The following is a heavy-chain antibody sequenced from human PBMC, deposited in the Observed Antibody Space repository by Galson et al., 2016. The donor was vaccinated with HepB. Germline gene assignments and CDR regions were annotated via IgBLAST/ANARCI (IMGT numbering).Heavy chain of an antibody. CDR2: IYPGDSEA. V-gene: IGHV5-51*01. D-gene: IGHD2-15*01. J-gene: IGHJ2*01. Sequence: QSGAEVKKPGESLTISCRVSGHTFTNFGVAWVRQMPGKGLEWMGIIYPGDSEARYRPSFQGPVTFSAAKSINTPYLHCSSLQASDSALYYCATRTSSGGYGYFDLWGRGTLVTVSS. CDR1: GHTFTNFG. CDR3: ATRTSSGGYGYFDL.